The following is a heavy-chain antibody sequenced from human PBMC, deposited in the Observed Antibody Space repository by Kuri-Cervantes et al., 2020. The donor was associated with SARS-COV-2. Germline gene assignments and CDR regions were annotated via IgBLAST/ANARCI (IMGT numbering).Heavy chain of an antibody. V-gene: IGHV1-2*04. D-gene: IGHD2-15*01. CDR2: INPNSGGT. Sequence: ASVTVTCKASGYTFTGYYMHWVRQAAGQGLEWMGWINPNSGGTNYAQTFQGWVTMPRDTSISTAYMELSRRRSDGAAVYYCARATLGVAGGTTSLSLDDWGQGTPVT. J-gene: IGHJ4*01. CDR3: ARATLGVAGGTTSLSLDD. CDR1: GYTFTGYY.